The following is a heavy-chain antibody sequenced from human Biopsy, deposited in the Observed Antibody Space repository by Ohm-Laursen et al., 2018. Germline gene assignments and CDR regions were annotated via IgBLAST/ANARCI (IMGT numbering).Heavy chain of an antibody. J-gene: IGHJ3*01. CDR3: ARGYSGLYEAFDF. CDR1: GASVSSGSYD. Sequence: PGTLSLTCTVSGASVSSGSYDWSWIRQPPGKGLEWIGNIYNDVSTKYNTSLRSRVTISADKSANQFSLKLRSVAAADTAVYYCARGYSGLYEAFDFWGQGTVVTVAS. D-gene: IGHD2-15*01. V-gene: IGHV4-61*01. CDR2: IYNDVST.